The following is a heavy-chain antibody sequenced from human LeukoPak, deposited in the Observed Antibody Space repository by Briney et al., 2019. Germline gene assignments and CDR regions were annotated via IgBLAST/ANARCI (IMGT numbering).Heavy chain of an antibody. CDR3: ARDRGDYYDSSGYFDY. V-gene: IGHV4-61*02. J-gene: IGHJ4*02. CDR2: IYTSGST. Sequence: SETLSLTCTVSGGSIGSGSYYWSWIRQPAGKGLEWIGRIYTSGSTNYNPSLKSRVTISVDTSKNQFSLKLSSVTAADTAVYYCARDRGDYYDSSGYFDYWGQGTLVTVSS. CDR1: GGSIGSGSYY. D-gene: IGHD3-22*01.